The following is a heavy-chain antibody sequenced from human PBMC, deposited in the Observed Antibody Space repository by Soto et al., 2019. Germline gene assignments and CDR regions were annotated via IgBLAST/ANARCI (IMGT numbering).Heavy chain of an antibody. J-gene: IGHJ4*02. CDR1: GGSISSYY. V-gene: IGHV4-59*08. CDR3: ARRRDTSSWLSH. CDR2: IYSSGDT. D-gene: IGHD6-13*01. Sequence: QVQLLESGPGLVKPSETLSLTCTVSGGSISSYYWCWIRQPPGKGLEWIGYIYSSGDTNYNPSLEIRVTISVDTSKNHFSLKLTSVTAADTAVYYCARRRDTSSWLSHWGQGTLVTVSS.